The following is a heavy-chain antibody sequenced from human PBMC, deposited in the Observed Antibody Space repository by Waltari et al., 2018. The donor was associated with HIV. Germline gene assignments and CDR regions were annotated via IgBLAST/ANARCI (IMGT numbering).Heavy chain of an antibody. CDR1: AVTCRGYG. Sequence: VQLVESGGGVVQPGRSQSLCCAALAVTCRGYGMHWVRQASGKGLEWVAVISYDGSNKYYADSVKGRFTISRDNSKNTLYLQMNSLRAEDTAVYYCAKDTDLTGFFYYYGLDVWGQGTTVTVSS. J-gene: IGHJ6*02. V-gene: IGHV3-30*18. CDR3: AKDTDLTGFFYYYGLDV. CDR2: ISYDGSNK. D-gene: IGHD3-9*01.